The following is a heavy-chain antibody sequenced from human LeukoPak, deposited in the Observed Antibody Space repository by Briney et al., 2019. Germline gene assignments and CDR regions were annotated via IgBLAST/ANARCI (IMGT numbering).Heavy chain of an antibody. D-gene: IGHD1-26*01. CDR1: GFSFSNYA. CDR2: ISYDENNK. CDR3: AGEFGAVGSTGSDY. Sequence: GGSLRLSCAASGFSFSNYAMHWVRQAPGKGLEWVAVISYDENNKYYGDSVKGRFTISRDNSKNTLYLQMNSLRPEDTAVYYCAGEFGAVGSTGSDYWGQGTLVTVSS. V-gene: IGHV3-30*04. J-gene: IGHJ4*02.